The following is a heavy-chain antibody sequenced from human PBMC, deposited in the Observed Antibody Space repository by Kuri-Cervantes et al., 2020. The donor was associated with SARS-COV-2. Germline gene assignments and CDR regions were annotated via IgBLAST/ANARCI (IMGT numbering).Heavy chain of an antibody. D-gene: IGHD3-10*01. V-gene: IGHV3-15*07. Sequence: GESLKISCAASGFTFNNAWMNWVRQAPGKGLEWVGHIKTKTDGGTTDYAAPVKGRFTISRDDSKNTLYLQMNSLKTEDTAVYYCTTGWFETFDYWGQGTLVTVSS. CDR3: TTGWFETFDY. CDR2: IKTKTDGGTT. J-gene: IGHJ4*02. CDR1: GFTFNNAW.